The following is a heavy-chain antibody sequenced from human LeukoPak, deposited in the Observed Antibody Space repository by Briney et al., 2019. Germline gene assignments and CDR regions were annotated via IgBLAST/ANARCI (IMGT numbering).Heavy chain of an antibody. D-gene: IGHD3-22*01. CDR3: ARDFYDTSGYYYDY. V-gene: IGHV3-11*04. J-gene: IGHJ4*02. CDR1: GFTFSDYY. CDR2: ISSSGNTT. Sequence: SGGSLRLSCAASGFTFSDYYMSWIRQAPGKGLECISYISSSGNTTYYADSVKGRFTISRDNAKDSLHLQMNSLRVEDTAVYYCARDFYDTSGYYYDYWGQGTLVTVSS.